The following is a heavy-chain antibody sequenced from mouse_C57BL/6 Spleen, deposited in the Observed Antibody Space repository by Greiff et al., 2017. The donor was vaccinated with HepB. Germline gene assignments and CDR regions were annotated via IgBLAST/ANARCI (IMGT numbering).Heavy chain of an antibody. CDR3: ARSDGNYFDY. J-gene: IGHJ2*01. CDR2: INPYNGGT. V-gene: IGHV1-19*01. CDR1: GYTFTDYY. Sequence: EVKLMESGPVLVKPGASVKMSCKASGYTFTDYYMNWVKQSHGKSLEWIGVINPYNGGTSYNQKFKGKATLTVDKSSSTAYMELNSLTSEDSAVYYCARSDGNYFDYWGQGTTLTVSS. D-gene: IGHD2-1*01.